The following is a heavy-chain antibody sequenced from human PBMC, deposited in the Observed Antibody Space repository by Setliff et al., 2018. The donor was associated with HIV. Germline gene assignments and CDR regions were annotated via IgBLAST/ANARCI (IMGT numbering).Heavy chain of an antibody. J-gene: IGHJ3*01. CDR1: DSAMDSYY. CDR2: IYWTGKT. V-gene: IGHV4-59*12. D-gene: IGHD3-9*01. CDR3: AKISPRGYSDITTGRLTDPFDV. Sequence: SETLSLTCTVSDSAMDSYYWSWVRQSPGRGLEYIGYIYWTGKTDYNPSLKSRVTISLDTSGNQFSLKLNSVTGADTAVYYCAKISPRGYSDITTGRLTDPFDVWGPGTWSPSPQ.